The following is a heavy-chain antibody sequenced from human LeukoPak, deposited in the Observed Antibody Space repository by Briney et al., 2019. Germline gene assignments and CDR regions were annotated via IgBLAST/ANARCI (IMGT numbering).Heavy chain of an antibody. V-gene: IGHV3-7*01. Sequence: GGSLRLSCAASGFTFSTYWMTWVRQAPGKGLEWVANIKQDGSETYYVDSVKGRFTISRDNAKNSLYLQMSSLRAEDTAIYYCARASGNTVTTFGGQGTLVTVSS. CDR2: IKQDGSET. CDR3: ARASGNTVTTF. J-gene: IGHJ4*02. CDR1: GFTFSTYW. D-gene: IGHD4-17*01.